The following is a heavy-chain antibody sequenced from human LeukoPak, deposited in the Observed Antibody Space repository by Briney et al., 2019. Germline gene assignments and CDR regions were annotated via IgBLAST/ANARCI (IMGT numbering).Heavy chain of an antibody. V-gene: IGHV4-34*01. D-gene: IGHD1-7*01. CDR1: GGSFSNYY. Sequence: NPSETLSLTCAVYGGSFSNYYWSWIRQPPGKGLEWIGEINDSGRTNYNPSLMGRVTVSVDTSKKQFSLRLTSVTATDTAVYYCARRWNYGRNYYIDVWGKGATVSVSS. CDR2: INDSGRT. J-gene: IGHJ6*03. CDR3: ARRWNYGRNYYIDV.